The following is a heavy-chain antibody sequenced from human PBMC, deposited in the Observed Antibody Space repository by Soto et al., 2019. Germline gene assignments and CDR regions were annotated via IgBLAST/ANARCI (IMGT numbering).Heavy chain of an antibody. CDR1: GFSLSTTREG. V-gene: IGHV2-5*02. CDR3: ARCNAYFND. J-gene: IGHJ4*02. Sequence: QITLKESGPTLVKPTQTLTLTCTFSGFSLSTTREGVGWIRQPPGKALEWLAVIYSDDDKRYSPSVWNRLTITKVTSKNQVVLSLTNVDSADTATYCCARCNAYFNDGGQGTLVTVSS. CDR2: IYSDDDK. D-gene: IGHD2-2*01.